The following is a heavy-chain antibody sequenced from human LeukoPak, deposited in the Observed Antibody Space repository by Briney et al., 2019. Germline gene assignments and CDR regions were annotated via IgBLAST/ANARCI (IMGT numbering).Heavy chain of an antibody. J-gene: IGHJ4*02. Sequence: SGGSLRLSCAASGFTFSSYAMSWVRQAPGKRLEWVSDISGSGVRTYYADCVKGRFTISRDNSKNTLFLQMNRLTVEDTAVYYCAKDSYDYVWGSHIDYWGQGTLVTVSS. CDR3: AKDSYDYVWGSHIDY. CDR1: GFTFSSYA. V-gene: IGHV3-23*01. D-gene: IGHD3-16*01. CDR2: ISGSGVRT.